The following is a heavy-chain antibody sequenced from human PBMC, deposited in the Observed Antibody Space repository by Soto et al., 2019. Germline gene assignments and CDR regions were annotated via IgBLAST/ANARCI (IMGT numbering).Heavy chain of an antibody. CDR2: ISYDGSNK. V-gene: IGHV3-30*18. D-gene: IGHD2-15*01. CDR3: AKELGYCSGGSCYPAPNYYYGMDV. Sequence: QVQLVESGGGVVQPGRSLRLSCAASGFTFSSYGMHWVRQAPGKGLEWVAVISYDGSNKYYADSVKGRFTISRDNSKNTLYLQMNGLRAEDTAVYYCAKELGYCSGGSCYPAPNYYYGMDVWGQGTTVTVSS. J-gene: IGHJ6*02. CDR1: GFTFSSYG.